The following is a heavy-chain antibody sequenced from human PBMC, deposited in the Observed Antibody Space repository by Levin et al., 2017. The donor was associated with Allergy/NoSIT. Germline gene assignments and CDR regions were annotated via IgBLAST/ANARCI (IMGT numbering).Heavy chain of an antibody. Sequence: SGPTLVKPTQTLTLTCTFSGFSLSTSGVGVGWIRQPPGKALEWLALIYWDDDKRYSPSLKSRLTITKDTSKNQVVLTMTNMDPVDTATYYCAHVLHTVTPIDNWFDPWGQGTLVTVSS. V-gene: IGHV2-5*02. CDR1: GFSLSTSGVG. CDR2: IYWDDDK. D-gene: IGHD4-17*01. J-gene: IGHJ5*02. CDR3: AHVLHTVTPIDNWFDP.